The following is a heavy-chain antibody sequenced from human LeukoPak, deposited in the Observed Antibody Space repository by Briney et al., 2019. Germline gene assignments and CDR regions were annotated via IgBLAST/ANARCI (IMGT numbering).Heavy chain of an antibody. J-gene: IGHJ4*02. D-gene: IGHD3-3*01. CDR2: ISGNAAGT. CDR1: GFTFSSYA. V-gene: IGHV3-23*01. CDR3: AKGQGAVPFWSN. Sequence: GGSLRLSCAASGFTFSSYAMTWVRQPPGKGLEWVSAISGNAAGTYYGDSVKGRFTISRDNSKNTLYLQMNSLRAEDTAEYYCAKGQGAVPFWSNWGQGTLVTVSS.